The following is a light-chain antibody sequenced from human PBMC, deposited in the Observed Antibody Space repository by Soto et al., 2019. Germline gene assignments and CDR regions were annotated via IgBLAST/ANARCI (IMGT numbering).Light chain of an antibody. CDR2: DAS. CDR1: QGISTW. Sequence: DIQMTQSPSTLSASVGDRVTITCRASQGISTWLAWYQQKIGKAPKLLIYDASILENGVPSRFSGSGSGSEFTLTISSLQPDDFATYYCQQYNSYSWTFGPGTKVEI. CDR3: QQYNSYSWT. V-gene: IGKV1-5*01. J-gene: IGKJ1*01.